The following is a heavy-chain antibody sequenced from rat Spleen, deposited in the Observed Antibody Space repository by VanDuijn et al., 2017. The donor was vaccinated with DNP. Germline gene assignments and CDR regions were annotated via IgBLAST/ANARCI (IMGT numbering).Heavy chain of an antibody. D-gene: IGHD1-1*01. Sequence: EVQFQESGPGLVKSSQSLSLTCSVTGYSITSNYWGWIRKFPGNKMEWMAYISYSGTTGYNPSLKSRVSIARDTSKNQFFLQLNSVTAEDTATYYCARQDPLLLTLFAYWGQGTLVTVSS. V-gene: IGHV3-1*01. J-gene: IGHJ3*01. CDR1: GYSITSNY. CDR2: ISYSGTT. CDR3: ARQDPLLLTLFAY.